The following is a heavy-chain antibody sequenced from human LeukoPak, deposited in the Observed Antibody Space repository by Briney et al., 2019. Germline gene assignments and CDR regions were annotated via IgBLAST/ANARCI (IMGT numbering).Heavy chain of an antibody. V-gene: IGHV1-18*01. J-gene: IGHJ6*02. CDR3: AREQPADNYYGMDV. CDR2: ISGYNGNT. D-gene: IGHD2-2*01. Sequence: GASVKVSCKASGYIFTEHHINWVRQAPGQGLEWMGWISGYNGNTNYAQKFQGRVTMTTDTATTTAYMELSSLRSDDTAVYYCAREQPADNYYGMDVWGQGTTVTVSS. CDR1: GYIFTEHH.